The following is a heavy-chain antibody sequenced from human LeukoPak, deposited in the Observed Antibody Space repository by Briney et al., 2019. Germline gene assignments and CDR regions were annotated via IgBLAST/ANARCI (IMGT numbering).Heavy chain of an antibody. V-gene: IGHV4-61*02. CDR3: AREDYYDSGSHMDV. CDR2: IYTSGST. D-gene: IGHD3-10*01. CDR1: GGSISSGSYY. J-gene: IGHJ6*03. Sequence: SQTLSLTCTVSGGSISSGSYYWSWIRQPAGKGLEWIGRIYTSGSTNYNPSLKSRVTISVDTPKNQFSLKLSSVTAADTAAYYCAREDYYDSGSHMDVWGKGTTVTVSS.